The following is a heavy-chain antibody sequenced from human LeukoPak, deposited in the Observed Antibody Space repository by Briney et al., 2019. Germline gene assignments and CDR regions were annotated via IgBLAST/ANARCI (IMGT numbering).Heavy chain of an antibody. CDR2: ISSSSSYI. CDR1: GFTFSSYS. J-gene: IGHJ3*02. Sequence: GGSLRLSCAASGFTFSSYSMNWVRQAPGKGLEWVSSISSSSSYIYYADSVKGRFTISRDNAKNSLYLQMNSLRAEDTAVYYCARDRYHYDSKPGAFDIWGQGTMVTVSS. V-gene: IGHV3-21*01. CDR3: ARDRYHYDSKPGAFDI. D-gene: IGHD3-22*01.